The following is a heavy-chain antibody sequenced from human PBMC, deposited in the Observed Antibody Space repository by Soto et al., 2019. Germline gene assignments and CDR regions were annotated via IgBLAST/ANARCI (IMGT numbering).Heavy chain of an antibody. V-gene: IGHV3-48*02. Sequence: EVQLVESGGGLVQPGGSLRLSCAASGFTFSSYSMNWVRQAPGKGLEWVSYISSSSSTIYYADSVKGRFTISRDNAKNSLYLQMNSLRDEGTAVYYCASEYDYGDLNYYYYGMDVWGQGTTVTVPS. CDR1: GFTFSSYS. CDR2: ISSSSSTI. CDR3: ASEYDYGDLNYYYYGMDV. D-gene: IGHD4-17*01. J-gene: IGHJ6*02.